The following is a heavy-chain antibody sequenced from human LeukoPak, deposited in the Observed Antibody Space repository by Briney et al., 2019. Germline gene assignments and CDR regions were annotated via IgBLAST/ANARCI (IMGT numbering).Heavy chain of an antibody. J-gene: IGHJ5*02. CDR3: ARGAPRWWFDP. CDR2: IYTFGNT. D-gene: IGHD4-23*01. CDR1: GGSISSASYY. Sequence: PSQTLSLTCTVSGGSISSASYYWTSIRQPARKGLEWIGLIYTFGNTNYNPSLKSRVTISVDTSKNQFSLKLSSVTAADTAIYYCARGAPRWWFDPWGQGILVTVSS. V-gene: IGHV4-61*02.